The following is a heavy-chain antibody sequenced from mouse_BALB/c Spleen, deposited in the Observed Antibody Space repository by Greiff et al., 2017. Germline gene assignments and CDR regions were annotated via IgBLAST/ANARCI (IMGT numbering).Heavy chain of an antibody. CDR3: ARFYYGSRFNAMDY. CDR1: GYSITSDYA. D-gene: IGHD1-1*01. V-gene: IGHV3-2*02. J-gene: IGHJ4*01. CDR2: ISYSGNT. Sequence: EVQRVESGPGLVKPSQSLSLTCTVTGYSITSDYAWTWIRQFPGNKLEWMCYISYSGNTSYNPSLNRRISITRDTSKNQFFLQLNSVTTEDTATYYCARFYYGSRFNAMDYWGQGTSVTVSA.